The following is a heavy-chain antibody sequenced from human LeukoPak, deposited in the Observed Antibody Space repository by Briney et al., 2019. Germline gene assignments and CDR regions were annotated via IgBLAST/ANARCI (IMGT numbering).Heavy chain of an antibody. CDR3: ARDIFGRYRATTVGAFDI. V-gene: IGHV4-4*07. CDR2: IYTSGST. CDR1: GGSISSYY. D-gene: IGHD6-19*01. J-gene: IGHJ3*02. Sequence: SETLSLTCTVSGGSISSYYWSWIRQPAGKGLEWIGRIYTSGSTNYNPSLKSRVTMSVDTSKNQFSLKLSSVTAADTAVYYCARDIFGRYRATTVGAFDIWGQGTMVTVSS.